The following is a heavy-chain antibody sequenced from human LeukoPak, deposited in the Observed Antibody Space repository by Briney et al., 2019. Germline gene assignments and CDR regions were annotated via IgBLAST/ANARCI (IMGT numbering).Heavy chain of an antibody. J-gene: IGHJ4*02. CDR2: IYYSGST. D-gene: IGHD6-6*01. CDR3: ARAFRFQYSYFDY. V-gene: IGHV4-30-4*08. Sequence: SETLSLTCTVSGGSISSGDYYWSWIRQPPGKGLEWIGYIYYSGSTYYNPSLKSRVTISVDTSKNQFSLKLSSVTAADTAVYYCARAFRFQYSYFDYWGQGTLVTVSS. CDR1: GGSISSGDYY.